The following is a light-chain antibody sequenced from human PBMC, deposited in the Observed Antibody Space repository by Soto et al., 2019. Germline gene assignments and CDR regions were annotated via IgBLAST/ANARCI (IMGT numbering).Light chain of an antibody. J-gene: IGLJ7*01. Sequence: QAVVTQEPSLTVSPGGTVTLTCGSSAGAVTSGHYTYWLQQKPGQAPRTLIYNTDNKHSWTPARFSGSLLGGKAALTLSGAQPEDEADYYCLVTYSGPYAVFGGGTQLTVL. CDR3: LVTYSGPYAV. CDR1: AGAVTSGHY. V-gene: IGLV7-46*01. CDR2: NTD.